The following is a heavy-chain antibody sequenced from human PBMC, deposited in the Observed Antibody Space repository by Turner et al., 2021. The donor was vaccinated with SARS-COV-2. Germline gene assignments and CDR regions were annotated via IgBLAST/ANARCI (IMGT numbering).Heavy chain of an antibody. V-gene: IGHV4-59*01. J-gene: IGHJ4*02. D-gene: IGHD6-19*01. Sequence: QVQLQESGPGLVKPSETLSLTCTVSGGSISSYYWSWIRQPPGKGLEWIGYIYYSGSTKYNPSLKSRVTISVDTSKNQFSRKLSSVTAADTAVYYCGRVSSPVDGIDYWGQGTLVTVSS. CDR2: IYYSGST. CDR3: GRVSSPVDGIDY. CDR1: GGSISSYY.